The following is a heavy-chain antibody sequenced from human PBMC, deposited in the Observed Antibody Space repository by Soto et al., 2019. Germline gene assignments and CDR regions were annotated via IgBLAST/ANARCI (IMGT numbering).Heavy chain of an antibody. CDR2: MKQDGSEK. CDR3: ARDDYGGNYNWFDP. J-gene: IGHJ5*02. CDR1: GFTFSSYW. V-gene: IGHV3-7*03. Sequence: GGSLRLSCAASGFTFSSYWMSWVRQAPGKGLEWVANMKQDGSEKYYVDSVKGRFTISRDNAKNSLYLQMNSLRAEDTAVYYCARDDYGGNYNWFDPWGQGTLVTVSS. D-gene: IGHD4-17*01.